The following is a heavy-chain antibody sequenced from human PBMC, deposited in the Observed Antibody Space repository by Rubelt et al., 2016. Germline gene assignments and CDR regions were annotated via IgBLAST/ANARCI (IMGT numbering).Heavy chain of an antibody. CDR1: GGSVSSGSYY. J-gene: IGHJ4*02. Sequence: TVSGGSVSSGSYYWGWIRQPPGKGLEWIGSIHSSGSTYYNPSLKSRVTISVDTSKNQFSLKLSSVTAADTAVYYCARGLQFWGQGTLVTVSS. D-gene: IGHD4-11*01. CDR3: ARGLQF. CDR2: IHSSGST. V-gene: IGHV4-39*07.